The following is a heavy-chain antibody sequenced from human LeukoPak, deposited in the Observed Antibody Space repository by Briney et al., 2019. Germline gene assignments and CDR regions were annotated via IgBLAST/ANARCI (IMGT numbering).Heavy chain of an antibody. V-gene: IGHV1-2*02. J-gene: IGHJ5*02. Sequence: APVKVSCKASGYTFTGYYLHWVRQAPGQGLEWMGWLNPNSGATKYAQKFQGRVTMTRDTSITTAHMELNRLRYDDTAMYYCARYIPVGDYFDPWGQGTLVTVSS. D-gene: IGHD4-17*01. CDR1: GYTFTGYY. CDR2: LNPNSGAT. CDR3: ARYIPVGDYFDP.